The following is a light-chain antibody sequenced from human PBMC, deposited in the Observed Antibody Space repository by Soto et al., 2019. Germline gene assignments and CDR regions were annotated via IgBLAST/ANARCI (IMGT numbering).Light chain of an antibody. J-gene: IGKJ5*01. Sequence: EIVLTQSPATLSLSPGQRATLSCRASQSVSSSLAWYQQKPCQSPRLLIYDTSNRATGIPARIRGTGSGTDSNLTIISLEPEDLAVYSCQQRTNWRITFG. V-gene: IGKV3-11*01. CDR2: DTS. CDR3: QQRTNWRIT. CDR1: QSVSSS.